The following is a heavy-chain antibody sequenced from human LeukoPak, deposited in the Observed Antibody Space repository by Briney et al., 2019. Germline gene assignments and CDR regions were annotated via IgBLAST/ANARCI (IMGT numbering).Heavy chain of an antibody. CDR2: ISSSGSTI. CDR3: AREGSVGALSI. CDR1: GFTFGSYS. D-gene: IGHD1-26*01. Sequence: GGSLRLSCAASGFTFGSYSMNWVRQAPRKGLEWVSYISSSGSTIYYADSVKGRFTISRDNAKNSLYLQMNSLRAEDTAVYYCAREGSVGALSIWGQGTMVTVSS. J-gene: IGHJ3*02. V-gene: IGHV3-48*04.